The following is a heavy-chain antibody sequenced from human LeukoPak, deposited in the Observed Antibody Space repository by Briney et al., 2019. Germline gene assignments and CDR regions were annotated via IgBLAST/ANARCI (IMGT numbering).Heavy chain of an antibody. Sequence: SVKVSCKASGGTFSSYAISWVRQAPGQGLEWMGRIIPIFGTANYAQKFQGRVTITTDESTSTAYMELSSLRSEDTAVYYCAIYGSGSYSYWFDPWGQGTLSPSPQ. CDR3: AIYGSGSYSYWFDP. CDR1: GGTFSSYA. V-gene: IGHV1-69*05. CDR2: IIPIFGTA. J-gene: IGHJ5*02. D-gene: IGHD3-10*01.